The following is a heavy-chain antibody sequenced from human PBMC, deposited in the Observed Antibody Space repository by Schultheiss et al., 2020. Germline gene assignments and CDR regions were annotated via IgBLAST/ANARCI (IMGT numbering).Heavy chain of an antibody. CDR1: GGTFSSYT. CDR2: IIPILGIA. D-gene: IGHD1-26*01. J-gene: IGHJ4*02. Sequence: SVKVSCKASGGTFSSYTISWVRQAPGQGLEWMGRIIPILGIANYAQKLQGRVTMTTDTSASTAYMELSSLRSEDTAVYYCVKALSGSGSYYDYWGQGTLVTVSS. V-gene: IGHV1-69*02. CDR3: VKALSGSGSYYDY.